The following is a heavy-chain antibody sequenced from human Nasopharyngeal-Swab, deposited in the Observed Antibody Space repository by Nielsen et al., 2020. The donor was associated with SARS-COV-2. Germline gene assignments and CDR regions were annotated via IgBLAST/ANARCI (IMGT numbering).Heavy chain of an antibody. D-gene: IGHD5-18*01. CDR3: ATLDTARYYCYGMDV. CDR2: IYYSGST. V-gene: IGHV4-39*01. Sequence: SETLSLTCTVSGGSISSSSYYWGWIRQPPGKGLEWIGSIYYSGSTYYNPSLKSRVTISVDTSKNQFSLKLSSVTAADTAVYYCATLDTARYYCYGMDVWGQGTTVTVSS. CDR1: GGSISSSSYY. J-gene: IGHJ6*02.